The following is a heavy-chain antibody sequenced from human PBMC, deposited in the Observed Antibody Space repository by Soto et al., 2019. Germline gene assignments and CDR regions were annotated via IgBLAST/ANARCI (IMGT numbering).Heavy chain of an antibody. D-gene: IGHD5-12*01. CDR1: GGTFSGYA. CDR2: IIPIFGTA. CDR3: ARGKRGYSGYDPDY. Sequence: SVKVSCKASGGTFSGYAISWVRQAPGQGLEWMGGIIPIFGTANYAQKFQGRVTITADESTSTAYMELSSLRSEDTAVYYCARGKRGYSGYDPDYWGQGNLVTVSS. V-gene: IGHV1-69*13. J-gene: IGHJ4*02.